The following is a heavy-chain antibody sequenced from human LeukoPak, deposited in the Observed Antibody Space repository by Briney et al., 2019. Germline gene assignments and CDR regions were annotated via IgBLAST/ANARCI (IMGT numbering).Heavy chain of an antibody. CDR2: IYTSGST. CDR3: TRGGELMNF. J-gene: IGHJ4*02. V-gene: IGHV4-61*02. CDR1: GGSISSSSYY. D-gene: IGHD1-26*01. Sequence: PSETLSLTCTVSGGSISSSSYYWSWIRQPAGKGLEWIGRIYTSGSTNYNPSLKSRVTISIDASKNQFSLRLSSVTAADTAVYYCTRGGELMNFWGQGTLVIVSS.